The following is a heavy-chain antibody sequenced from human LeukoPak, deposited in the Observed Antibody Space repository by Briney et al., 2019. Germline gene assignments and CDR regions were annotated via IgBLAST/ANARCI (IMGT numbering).Heavy chain of an antibody. Sequence: GGSLRLSCAASGFTFSSYAMRWVRQAPGKGLEWVSSISSSSSYIYYADSVKGRFTISRDNAKNSLYLQMNSLRAEDTAVYYCARVRGQYSSSLADYWGQGTLVTVSS. J-gene: IGHJ4*02. CDR1: GFTFSSYA. D-gene: IGHD6-6*01. CDR3: ARVRGQYSSSLADY. V-gene: IGHV3-21*01. CDR2: ISSSSSYI.